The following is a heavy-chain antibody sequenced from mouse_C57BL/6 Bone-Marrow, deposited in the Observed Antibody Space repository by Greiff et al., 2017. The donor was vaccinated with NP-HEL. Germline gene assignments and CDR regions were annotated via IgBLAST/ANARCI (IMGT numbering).Heavy chain of an antibody. CDR2: LTFDCSST. V-gene: IGHV5-16*01. CDR3: AREGGLRRRTYAMDY. Sequence: VKLMASEGGLVQPGSSMKLSCTASGFTFSDYSIALFRQVPDPGLDCVSILTFDCSSTSYLDSLKSRFLISRDNAKNILYLQMSSRKSEDTATYYGAREGGLRRRTYAMDYWGQGTSVTVSS. J-gene: IGHJ4*01. CDR1: GFTFSDYS. D-gene: IGHD2-4*01.